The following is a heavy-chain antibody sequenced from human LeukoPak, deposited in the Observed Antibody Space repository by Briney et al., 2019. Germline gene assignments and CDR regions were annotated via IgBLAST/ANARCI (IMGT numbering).Heavy chain of an antibody. J-gene: IGHJ4*02. CDR2: ISRSSSSI. CDR1: GFTFSTYS. CDR3: ARDNYDDSTFDY. Sequence: GGSLRLSCAASGFTFSTYSMIWVRQAPGRGLEWVSSISRSSSSISYADSVRGRFTISRDNANNLLYLQMNSLRAEDTAVYYCARDNYDDSTFDYWGQGTLVTVSS. V-gene: IGHV3-21*06. D-gene: IGHD3-3*01.